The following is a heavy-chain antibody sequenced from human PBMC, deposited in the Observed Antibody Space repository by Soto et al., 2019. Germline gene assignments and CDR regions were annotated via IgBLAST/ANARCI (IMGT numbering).Heavy chain of an antibody. CDR1: GFTFSSYA. V-gene: IGHV3-23*01. J-gene: IGHJ4*02. CDR3: ARNCGGDCYTNFDY. Sequence: EVQLLESGGGLVQPGGSLRLSCAASGFTFSSYAMSWVRQAPGRGLEWVSAISGSGGTTYYGDSVRGRFTVSRDNSRETLHLQMNSLRADDTALYYCARNCGGDCYTNFDYWGQGTLVTVSS. CDR2: ISGSGGTT. D-gene: IGHD2-21*02.